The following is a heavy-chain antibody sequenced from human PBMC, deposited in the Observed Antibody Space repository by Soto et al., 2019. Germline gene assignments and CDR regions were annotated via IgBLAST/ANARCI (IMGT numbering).Heavy chain of an antibody. CDR2: IIPIFGTS. Sequence: QVQLVQSGPEVKKPGSTVKVSCKASGGTSNTYPISWVRQATGQGLEWMRGIIPIFGTSNYAQKFQGRVTITADVSTSTGYMELSSLRSDDTAVYYCATFEKQQLNYFDSWGQGTLVTVSS. D-gene: IGHD6-13*01. CDR1: GGTSNTYP. J-gene: IGHJ4*02. CDR3: ATFEKQQLNYFDS. V-gene: IGHV1-69*12.